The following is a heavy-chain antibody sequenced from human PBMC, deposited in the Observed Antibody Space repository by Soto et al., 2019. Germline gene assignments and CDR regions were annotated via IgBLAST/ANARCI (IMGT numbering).Heavy chain of an antibody. Sequence: PGGSLRFSCAASGVTFSNAWMNWVRQAPGKGLEWVGRIKSKTDGGTTDYAAPVKGRFTISRDDSKNTLYLQMNSLKTEDTAVYYCTTDLTDILPWDVWGQGTTVTVSS. D-gene: IGHD3-9*01. J-gene: IGHJ6*02. CDR1: GVTFSNAW. V-gene: IGHV3-15*07. CDR2: IKSKTDGGTT. CDR3: TTDLTDILPWDV.